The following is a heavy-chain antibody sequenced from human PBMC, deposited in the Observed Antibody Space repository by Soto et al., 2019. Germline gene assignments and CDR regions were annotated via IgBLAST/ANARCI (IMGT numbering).Heavy chain of an antibody. CDR2: IKSKTDGGTT. CDR3: TTVFLQGRITIFRVDYYGMDV. CDR1: GFTFSNAW. V-gene: IGHV3-15*01. D-gene: IGHD3-3*01. J-gene: IGHJ6*02. Sequence: EVQLVESGGGLVKPGGSLRLSCAASGFTFSNAWMSWVRQAPGKGLEWVGRIKSKTDGGTTDYAAPVKGRFTISRDDSKNTLYLQMNSLKTEDTAVYYCTTVFLQGRITIFRVDYYGMDVWGQGTTVTVSS.